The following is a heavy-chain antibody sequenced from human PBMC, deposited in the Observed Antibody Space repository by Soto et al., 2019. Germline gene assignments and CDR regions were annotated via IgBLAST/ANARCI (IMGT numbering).Heavy chain of an antibody. CDR3: AGLRGYAGSSIDY. CDR1: GGSIMSGY. Sequence: SETLSLTCTVSGGSIMSGYCSWIRQPPGKGLEWIGYISHSGNTNYNPSVKSRVTLSVDTPKNQFSLRLSSVTTADTAVYYCAGLRGYAGSSIDYWGQGTLVTVSS. V-gene: IGHV4-59*01. J-gene: IGHJ4*02. CDR2: ISHSGNT. D-gene: IGHD2-15*01.